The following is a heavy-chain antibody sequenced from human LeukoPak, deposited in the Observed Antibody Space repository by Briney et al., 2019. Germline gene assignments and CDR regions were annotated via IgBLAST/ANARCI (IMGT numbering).Heavy chain of an antibody. Sequence: ASVKVSCKASGYTFTSYTMNWVRQAPGQGLEWMGWINPNSGGTNYAQKFQGRVTMTRDTSISTAYMELSRLRSDDTAVYYCARSIRNWFDPWGQGTLVTVSS. CDR1: GYTFTSYT. V-gene: IGHV1-2*02. CDR3: ARSIRNWFDP. J-gene: IGHJ5*02. CDR2: INPNSGGT.